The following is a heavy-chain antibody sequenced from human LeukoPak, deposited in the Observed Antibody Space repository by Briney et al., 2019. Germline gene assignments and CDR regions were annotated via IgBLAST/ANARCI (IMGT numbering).Heavy chain of an antibody. CDR1: GFTFSSYG. CDR2: ISYDGSNK. Sequence: GGSLRLSCAASGFTFSSYGMHWVRQAPGKGLEWVAVISYDGSNKYYADSVKGRFTISRDNSKNTLYLQMNSLRAEDTAVYHCAKDLPGGLYYYDSSGYFDYWGQGTLVTVSS. J-gene: IGHJ4*02. V-gene: IGHV3-30*18. CDR3: AKDLPGGLYYYDSSGYFDY. D-gene: IGHD3-22*01.